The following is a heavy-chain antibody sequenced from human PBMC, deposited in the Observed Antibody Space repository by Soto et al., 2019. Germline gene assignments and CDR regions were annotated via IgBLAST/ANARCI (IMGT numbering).Heavy chain of an antibody. CDR2: IYSGGST. D-gene: IGHD2-21*01. CDR3: ARASYCGGECYNGFDP. Sequence: GGSLRLSCAASGFTVSSNYMSWVRQAPGKGLEWVSVIYSGGSTYYADSVKGRFTISRDNSKNTLYLQRNSLRAEDTAVYYCARASYCGGECYNGFDPWGQGTLVTVSS. V-gene: IGHV3-53*01. J-gene: IGHJ5*02. CDR1: GFTVSSNY.